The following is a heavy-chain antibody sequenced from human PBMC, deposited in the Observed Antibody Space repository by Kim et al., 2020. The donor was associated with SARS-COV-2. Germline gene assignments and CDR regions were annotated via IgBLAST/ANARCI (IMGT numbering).Heavy chain of an antibody. J-gene: IGHJ4*02. D-gene: IGHD5-12*01. V-gene: IGHV4-39*01. CDR3: ARHGRDGYTADY. Sequence: YYNPALKSRVTISVDTSKNQFSLKLSYVTAADTAVYYCARHGRDGYTADYWGQGTLVTVSS.